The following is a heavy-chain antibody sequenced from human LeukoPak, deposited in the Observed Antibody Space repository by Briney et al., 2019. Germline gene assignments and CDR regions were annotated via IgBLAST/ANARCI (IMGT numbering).Heavy chain of an antibody. CDR3: ARYYADYDHWYFDL. CDR2: ISSSSSYI. Sequence: GGSLRLSCAASGFTFSSYSMNWVRQAPGKGLEWVSSISSSSSYIYYADSVKGQFTISRDNAKNSLYLQMNSLRAADTAVYYCARYYADYDHWYFDLWGRGTLVTVSS. V-gene: IGHV3-21*01. CDR1: GFTFSSYS. J-gene: IGHJ2*01. D-gene: IGHD4-17*01.